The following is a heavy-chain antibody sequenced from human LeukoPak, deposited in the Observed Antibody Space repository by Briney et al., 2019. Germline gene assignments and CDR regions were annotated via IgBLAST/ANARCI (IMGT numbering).Heavy chain of an antibody. V-gene: IGHV3-23*01. Sequence: PGGSLRLSCAASGFTFSSYAMSWVRQAPGKELEWVSAISGSGGSTYYADSVKGRFTISRDNSKNTLYLQMNSLRAEDTAVYYCAKEPPAYYYDSSGYYDYWGQGTLVTVSS. CDR3: AKEPPAYYYDSSGYYDY. D-gene: IGHD3-22*01. CDR1: GFTFSSYA. CDR2: ISGSGGST. J-gene: IGHJ4*02.